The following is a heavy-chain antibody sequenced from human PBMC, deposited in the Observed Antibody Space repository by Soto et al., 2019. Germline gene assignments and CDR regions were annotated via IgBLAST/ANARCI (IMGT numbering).Heavy chain of an antibody. D-gene: IGHD6-19*01. J-gene: IGHJ4*02. CDR1: GFTFSSYG. V-gene: IGHV3-33*01. CDR2: IWYDGSNK. CDR3: ARLKYSSGWYGPDY. Sequence: QVQVVESGGGVVQPGRSLRLSCAASGFTFSSYGMHWVRQAPGKALEWVALIWYDGSNKYYADSVKGRFTISRDNSKNTLYLQMNSLRAEDTAVYYCARLKYSSGWYGPDYWGQGTLVTVSS.